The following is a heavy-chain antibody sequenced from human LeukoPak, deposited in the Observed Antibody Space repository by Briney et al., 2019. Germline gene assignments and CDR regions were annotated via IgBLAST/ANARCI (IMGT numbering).Heavy chain of an antibody. V-gene: IGHV3-53*01. Sequence: PGRSLRLSCAASGFTVSNSYMTWVRQAPGKGLEWVSTIYIGGSTYYADSVKGRFTISRDNSKNTFYLQMNSLRAEDTAVYYCARDRAVPGRGYYFDCWGQGTLVTVSS. CDR2: IYIGGST. D-gene: IGHD6-19*01. CDR1: GFTVSNSY. CDR3: ARDRAVPGRGYYFDC. J-gene: IGHJ4*02.